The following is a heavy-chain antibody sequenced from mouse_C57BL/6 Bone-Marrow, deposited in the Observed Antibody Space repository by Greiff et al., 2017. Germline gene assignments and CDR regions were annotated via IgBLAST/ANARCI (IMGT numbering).Heavy chain of an antibody. J-gene: IGHJ3*01. D-gene: IGHD2-4*01. CDR1: GYAFSSYW. Sequence: LQQSGASVKISCKASGYAFSSYWMNWVKQRPGKGLEWIGQIYPGDGDTNYNGKFKGKATLTADKSSSTAYMQLSSLTSEDSAVYFCARLRDYDPYWGQGTLVTVSA. CDR2: IYPGDGDT. V-gene: IGHV1-80*01. CDR3: ARLRDYDPY.